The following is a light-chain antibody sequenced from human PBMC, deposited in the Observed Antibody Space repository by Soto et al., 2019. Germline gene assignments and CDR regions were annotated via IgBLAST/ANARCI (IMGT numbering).Light chain of an antibody. CDR2: KAS. Sequence: DFLMTQSPSTLSASVGDRVTITCRASQSISDRLAWYQQKPGNAPKLLIYKASSLQSGVPSRFRGSGSGTEFTLTIISLQPDDFAMYYCQQYNSYRWTFGQGTKVELK. CDR3: QQYNSYRWT. V-gene: IGKV1-5*03. J-gene: IGKJ1*01. CDR1: QSISDR.